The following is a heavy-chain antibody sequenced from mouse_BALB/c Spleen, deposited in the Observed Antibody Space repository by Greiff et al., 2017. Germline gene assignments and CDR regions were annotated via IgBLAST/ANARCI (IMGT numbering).Heavy chain of an antibody. CDR2: INPSTGYT. V-gene: IGHV1-7*01. CDR1: GYTFTSYW. J-gene: IGHJ4*01. Sequence: QVQLQQSGAELAKPGASVKMSCKASGYTFTSYWMHWVKQRPGQGMEWIGYINPSTGYTEYNQKFKDKATLTADKSSSTAYMQLSSLTSEDSAVYYCARGTAGAMDDWGQGTSVTVSS. CDR3: ARGTAGAMDD. D-gene: IGHD3-3*01.